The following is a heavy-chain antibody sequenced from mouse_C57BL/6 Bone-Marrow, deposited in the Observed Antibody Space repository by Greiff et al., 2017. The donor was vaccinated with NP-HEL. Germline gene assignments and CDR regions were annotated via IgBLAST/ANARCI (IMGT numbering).Heavy chain of an antibody. V-gene: IGHV1-7*01. CDR3: ARYYYGSPFDY. CDR2: INPSSGYT. CDR1: GYTFTSYW. J-gene: IGHJ2*01. Sequence: QVHVKQSGAELAKPGASVKLSCKASGYTFTSYWMHWVKQRPGRGLEWIGYINPSSGYTKYNQKFKDKATLTADKSSSTAYMQLSSLTYEDSAVYYCARYYYGSPFDYWGQGTTLTVSS. D-gene: IGHD1-1*01.